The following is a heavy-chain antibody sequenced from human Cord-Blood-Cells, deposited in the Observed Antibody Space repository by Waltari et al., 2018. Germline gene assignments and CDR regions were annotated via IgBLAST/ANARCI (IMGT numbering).Heavy chain of an antibody. Sequence: EVQLLESGGGLVQPGGSLRLSCAASGFTFSSYAMSWVRQAPGKGLEWVSAISGSGGSTYCADSVKGRFTISRDNSKNPRYLQMNSLRAEDTSVYYCAKDRNYYFDYWGQGTLVTVSS. D-gene: IGHD1-7*01. CDR3: AKDRNYYFDY. CDR1: GFTFSSYA. J-gene: IGHJ4*02. V-gene: IGHV3-23*01. CDR2: ISGSGGST.